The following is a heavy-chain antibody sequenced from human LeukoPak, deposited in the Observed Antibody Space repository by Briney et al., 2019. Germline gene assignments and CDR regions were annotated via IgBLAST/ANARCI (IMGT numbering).Heavy chain of an antibody. D-gene: IGHD2-2*01. CDR3: AKPRHICSSTSCYFFDY. V-gene: IGHV3-30*18. Sequence: GGSLRLSCAASGFTFSSYGMHWVRQAPGKGLEWVAVISYDGSNKYYADSVKGRFTISRDNSKNTLHLQMNSLRAEDTAVYYCAKPRHICSSTSCYFFDYWGQGTLVTVSS. CDR1: GFTFSSYG. CDR2: ISYDGSNK. J-gene: IGHJ4*02.